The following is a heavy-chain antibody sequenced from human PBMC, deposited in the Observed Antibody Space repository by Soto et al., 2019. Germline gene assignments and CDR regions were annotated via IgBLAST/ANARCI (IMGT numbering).Heavy chain of an antibody. D-gene: IGHD6-13*01. J-gene: IGHJ6*02. CDR1: GDSVSSNSAA. CDR2: TYYRSKWYN. V-gene: IGHV6-1*01. Sequence: SQTLSLTCAISGDSVSSNSAAWNWIRQSPSRGLEWLGRTYYRSKWYNDYAVSVKSRITINPDTSKNQFSLQLNSVTPEDTAVYYCAGDRSSWYRYYYYYGMDVWGQGTTVTVSS. CDR3: AGDRSSWYRYYYYYGMDV.